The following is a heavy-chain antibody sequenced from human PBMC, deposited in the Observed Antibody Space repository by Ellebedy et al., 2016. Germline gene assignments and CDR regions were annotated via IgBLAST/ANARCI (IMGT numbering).Heavy chain of an antibody. D-gene: IGHD5-12*01. J-gene: IGHJ6*04. CDR2: ISSSSSYI. V-gene: IGHV3-21*01. Sequence: GESLKISXAASGFTFSSYSMNWVRQAPGKGLEWVSSISSSSSYIYYADSVKGRFTISRDNAKNSLYLQMNSLRAGDTARYSCARDRWLRLFRGGGGMDVWGKGTPVTVSS. CDR3: ARDRWLRLFRGGGGMDV. CDR1: GFTFSSYS.